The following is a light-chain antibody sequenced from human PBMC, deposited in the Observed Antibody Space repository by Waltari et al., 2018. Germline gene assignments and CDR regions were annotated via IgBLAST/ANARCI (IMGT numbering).Light chain of an antibody. V-gene: IGLV2-8*01. J-gene: IGLJ2*01. Sequence: QSALTQPPSASGSPGQSVTISCTGTSSDVGGHNSVSWYQQHPGKAPKLMIYEVTKRPSGVPDRFSGSKSGNTASLTVSGLQAEDETDYYCSSYSGSNKLVFGGGTKLTVL. CDR1: SSDVGGHNS. CDR2: EVT. CDR3: SSYSGSNKLV.